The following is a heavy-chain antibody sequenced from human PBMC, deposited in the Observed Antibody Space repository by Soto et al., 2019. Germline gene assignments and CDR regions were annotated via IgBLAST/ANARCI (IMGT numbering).Heavy chain of an antibody. V-gene: IGHV4-28*01. CDR2: IYYSGST. D-gene: IGHD6-19*01. Sequence: PSETLSLTCAVSGYSISSSNWWSWIRQPPGKGLEWIGYIYYSGSTYYNPSLKSRVTMSVDTSKNQFSLKLSSVTAVDTAVYYCARNPGSFPYYGMDVWGQGTTVTVSS. CDR1: GYSISSSNW. CDR3: ARNPGSFPYYGMDV. J-gene: IGHJ6*02.